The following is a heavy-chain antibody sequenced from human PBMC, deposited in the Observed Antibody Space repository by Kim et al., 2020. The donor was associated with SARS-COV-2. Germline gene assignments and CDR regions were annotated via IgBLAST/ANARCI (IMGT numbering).Heavy chain of an antibody. V-gene: IGHV3-30*18. CDR2: ISYDGSNK. CDR3: AKDFPIDLGYYFDY. J-gene: IGHJ4*02. Sequence: GGSLRLSCAASGFTFSSYGMHWVRQAPGKGLEWVAVISYDGSNKYYADSVKGRFTISRDNSKNTLYLQMNSLRAEDTAVYYCAKDFPIDLGYYFDYWGQGTLVTVSS. CDR1: GFTFSSYG. D-gene: IGHD7-27*01.